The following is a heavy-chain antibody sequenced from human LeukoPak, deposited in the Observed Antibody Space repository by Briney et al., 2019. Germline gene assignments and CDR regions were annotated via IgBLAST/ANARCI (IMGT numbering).Heavy chain of an antibody. J-gene: IGHJ4*02. Sequence: PGGSLRLSCAASGFTFSSHAMHWVRQPTGKGLEWVSVIGTAGNTYYADSVKGRFTISRENAKNSLYLQMDNLRAGDTAVYYCARSKSYSSGWTDFDYWGQGTLVTVSS. CDR3: ARSKSYSSGWTDFDY. CDR1: GFTFSSHA. CDR2: IGTAGNT. V-gene: IGHV3-13*01. D-gene: IGHD6-19*01.